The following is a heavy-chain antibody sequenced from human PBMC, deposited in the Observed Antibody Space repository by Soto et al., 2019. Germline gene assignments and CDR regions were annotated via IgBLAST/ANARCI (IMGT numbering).Heavy chain of an antibody. CDR1: GVSLSTFY. J-gene: IGHJ4*02. CDR3: ARLTYYDSTGRFDY. V-gene: IGHV4-59*01. Sequence: PSETLSLTCTVSGVSLSTFYWSWIRQSPGRGLEWVGYVYYSGYTNYNPSLKSRVAMSIDTSESRFSLRLNSVTAADTAVYYCARLTYYDSTGRFDYWGQGTLVTVSS. CDR2: VYYSGYT. D-gene: IGHD3-16*01.